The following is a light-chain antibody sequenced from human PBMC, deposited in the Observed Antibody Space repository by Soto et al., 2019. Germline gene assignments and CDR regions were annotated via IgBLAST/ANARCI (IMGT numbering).Light chain of an antibody. CDR1: NSNIGRNT. Sequence: QSVLTQPPSASGTPGQRITISCSGTNSNIGRNTVNWYQQFPGAAPNLLIHSDNERPSGVPDRFSGSRSGTSASLAISGLPSEDEADYYCAAWDESPNVPVFGGGTKLTAL. CDR3: AAWDESPNVPV. CDR2: SDN. V-gene: IGLV1-44*01. J-gene: IGLJ3*02.